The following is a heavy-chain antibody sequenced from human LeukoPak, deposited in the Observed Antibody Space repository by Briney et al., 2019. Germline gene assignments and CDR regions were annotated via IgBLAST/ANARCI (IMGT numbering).Heavy chain of an antibody. CDR3: AVSRADSSGYYSDY. Sequence: SVKVSCKDSGGTFSSYAISWVRQAPGQGLEWMGRIIPIFGTANYAQKFQGRVTITTDGSTSTAYMELSSLRSEDTAVYYCAVSRADSSGYYSDYWGQGTLVTVSS. V-gene: IGHV1-69*05. D-gene: IGHD3-22*01. CDR1: GGTFSSYA. CDR2: IIPIFGTA. J-gene: IGHJ4*02.